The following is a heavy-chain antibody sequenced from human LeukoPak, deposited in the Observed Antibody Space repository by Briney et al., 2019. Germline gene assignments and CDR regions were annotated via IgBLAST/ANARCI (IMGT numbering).Heavy chain of an antibody. J-gene: IGHJ4*02. Sequence: GGSLRLSCAASGFTFSSYSMNWVRQAPAKGLEWVSYISSCSTIYYADSVKGRFTISRDNAKNSLYLQMNSLRDEDTAEYCCALHCNSTSCYPYWGQGTLVTVSS. D-gene: IGHD2-2*01. V-gene: IGHV3-48*02. CDR3: ALHCNSTSCYPY. CDR1: GFTFSSYS. CDR2: ISSCSTI.